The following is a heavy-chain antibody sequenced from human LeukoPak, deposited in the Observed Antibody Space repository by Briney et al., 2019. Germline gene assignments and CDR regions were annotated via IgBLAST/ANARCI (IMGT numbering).Heavy chain of an antibody. Sequence: PSETLSLTCTVSGGSLSSSSYYWGWIRQPPGTGLEWIGSIYYSGSTYYNPSLKSRVTISVDTSKNQFSLKLNSVTAADTAVYYCARELNFWSVRRFDYWGQGTLVTVSS. D-gene: IGHD3-3*01. CDR2: IYYSGST. J-gene: IGHJ4*02. CDR3: ARELNFWSVRRFDY. V-gene: IGHV4-39*02. CDR1: GGSLSSSSYY.